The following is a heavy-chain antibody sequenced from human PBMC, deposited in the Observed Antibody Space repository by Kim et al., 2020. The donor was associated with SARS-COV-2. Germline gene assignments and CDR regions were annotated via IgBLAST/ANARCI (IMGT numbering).Heavy chain of an antibody. Sequence: ASVKVSCKASGYTFTSYAMHWVRQAPGQRLEWMGWINAGNGNTKYSQKFQGRVTITRDTSASTAYMELSSLRSEDTAVYYCARDRLDIVVVVAATGMDVWGQGTTVTVSS. J-gene: IGHJ6*02. V-gene: IGHV1-3*01. CDR3: ARDRLDIVVVVAATGMDV. CDR2: INAGNGNT. D-gene: IGHD2-15*01. CDR1: GYTFTSYA.